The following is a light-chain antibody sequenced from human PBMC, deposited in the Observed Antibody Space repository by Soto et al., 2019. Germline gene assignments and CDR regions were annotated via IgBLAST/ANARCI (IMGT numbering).Light chain of an antibody. Sequence: EIVLTQSPATLSLSPGERATLSCRARPSVDTLLSWYQQKPGQVPRLLIYDASNRATGIPARFSGSVSGTDFTLTISSREPDNFAVYYCQRRRDWPITFGGGTKVQI. CDR3: QRRRDWPIT. J-gene: IGKJ4*01. V-gene: IGKV3-11*01. CDR1: PSVDTL. CDR2: DAS.